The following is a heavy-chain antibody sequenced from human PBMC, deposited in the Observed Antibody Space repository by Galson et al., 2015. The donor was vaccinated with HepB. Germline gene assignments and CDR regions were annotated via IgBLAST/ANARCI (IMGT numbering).Heavy chain of an antibody. Sequence: SLRLSCAASGFTFSSYAMSWVRQAPGKGLEWVSAISGSGGSTYYADSVKGRFTISRDNSKNTLYLQMNSLRAEDTAVYYCAKDRKGSGWSSPGDYWGQGTLVTVSS. CDR3: AKDRKGSGWSSPGDY. CDR1: GFTFSSYA. D-gene: IGHD6-19*01. J-gene: IGHJ4*02. V-gene: IGHV3-23*01. CDR2: ISGSGGST.